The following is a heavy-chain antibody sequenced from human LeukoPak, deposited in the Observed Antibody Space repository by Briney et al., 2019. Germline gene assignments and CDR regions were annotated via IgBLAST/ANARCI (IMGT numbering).Heavy chain of an antibody. V-gene: IGHV4-39*01. CDR1: GGSISSSSYY. D-gene: IGHD2-2*01. Sequence: SETLSLTCTVSGGSISSSSYYWGWIRQPPGKGLEWIGSIYYSGSTYYNPSLKSRVTISADTSKNQFSLKLSSVTAADTAVYYCARRAYCSSTSCYYYYYYGMDVWGQGTTVTVSS. CDR2: IYYSGST. CDR3: ARRAYCSSTSCYYYYYYGMDV. J-gene: IGHJ6*02.